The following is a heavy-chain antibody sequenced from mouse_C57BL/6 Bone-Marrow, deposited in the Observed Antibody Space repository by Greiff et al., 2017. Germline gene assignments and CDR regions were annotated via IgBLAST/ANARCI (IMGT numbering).Heavy chain of an antibody. CDR1: GYTFTNYW. D-gene: IGHD2-4*01. V-gene: IGHV1-64*01. CDR3: ARSYDYEVNTMDY. Sequence: VQLQQPGAELVKPGASVKLSCKASGYTFTNYWMHWVKQRPGQGLEWIGMMHPNGGSPDYNEKFKSEATLSVDKSSRTASMELSSLTSEDSAVYYGARSYDYEVNTMDYWGQGTSVTVSS. CDR2: MHPNGGSP. J-gene: IGHJ4*01.